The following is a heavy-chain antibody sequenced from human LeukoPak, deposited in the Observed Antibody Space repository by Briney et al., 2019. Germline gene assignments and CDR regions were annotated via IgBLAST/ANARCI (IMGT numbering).Heavy chain of an antibody. CDR3: ARAGQIRITMVRGVMRYYYYYMDV. CDR2: IYYSGST. CDR1: GGSISSYY. V-gene: IGHV4-59*01. J-gene: IGHJ6*03. D-gene: IGHD3-10*01. Sequence: PSETLSLTCTVSGGSISSYYWSWIRQPPGKGLEWIGYIYYSGSTNYNPSLKSRVTISVDTSKNQFSLKLSSVTAADTAVYYCARAGQIRITMVRGVMRYYYYYMDVWGKGTTVTISS.